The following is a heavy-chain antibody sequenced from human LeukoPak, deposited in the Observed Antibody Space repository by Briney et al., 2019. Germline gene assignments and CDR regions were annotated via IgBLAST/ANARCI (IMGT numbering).Heavy chain of an antibody. CDR2: ISSGGSKV. Sequence: GGSLRLSCAASGFTFSDYSMDWVRQSPGKGLEWVSYISSGGSKVYYSDSVKGRFTISRDNAKNSLYLQMNSLRDEDTALYYCARDGGFGFLAAFDIWGQGTMVTVSS. J-gene: IGHJ3*02. CDR3: ARDGGFGFLAAFDI. CDR1: GFTFSDYS. V-gene: IGHV3-48*02. D-gene: IGHD3-10*01.